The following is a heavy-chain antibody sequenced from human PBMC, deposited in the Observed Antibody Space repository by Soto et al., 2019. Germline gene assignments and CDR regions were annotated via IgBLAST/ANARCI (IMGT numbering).Heavy chain of an antibody. J-gene: IGHJ6*02. Sequence: EVQLLESGGGLVQPGGSLRLSCAASGFTFSSYAMSWVRQAPGKGLEWVSAISGSGGSTYYADSVKGRFTISRDNSKNTLYLQMNSLRAKDTAVYYCAKPLSDYYYGMDVWGQGTTVTVSS. CDR2: ISGSGGST. V-gene: IGHV3-23*01. CDR3: AKPLSDYYYGMDV. CDR1: GFTFSSYA.